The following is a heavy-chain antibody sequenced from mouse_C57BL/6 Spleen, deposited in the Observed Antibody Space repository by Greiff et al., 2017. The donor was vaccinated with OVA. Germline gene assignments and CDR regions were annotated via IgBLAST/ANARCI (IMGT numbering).Heavy chain of an antibody. CDR3: AREGGTTNYYGSSYNFDY. D-gene: IGHD1-1*01. CDR1: GYAFSSYW. CDR2: IYPGDGDT. Sequence: QVQLQQSGAELVKPGASVKISCKASGYAFSSYWMNWVKQRPGKGLEWIGQIYPGDGDTNYNGKFKGKATLTADKSSSTAYMQLSSLTSEDSAVYFCAREGGTTNYYGSSYNFDYWGQGTTLTVSS. V-gene: IGHV1-80*01. J-gene: IGHJ2*01.